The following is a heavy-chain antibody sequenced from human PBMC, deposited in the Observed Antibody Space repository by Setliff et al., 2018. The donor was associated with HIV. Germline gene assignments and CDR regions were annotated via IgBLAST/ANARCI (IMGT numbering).Heavy chain of an antibody. CDR2: MYYSGST. CDR1: GGSISSSRYY. CDR3: AGRRDGYNSAPRGNDY. D-gene: IGHD5-12*01. Sequence: SETLSLTCTVSGGSISSSRYYWGWIRQPPGKGLEWIGSMYYSGSTYYNPSLKSRVTISVDTSKKQFSLMLRSVTAAEPAVYYCAGRRDGYNSAPRGNDYWGQGTLVTVSS. V-gene: IGHV4-39*01. J-gene: IGHJ4*02.